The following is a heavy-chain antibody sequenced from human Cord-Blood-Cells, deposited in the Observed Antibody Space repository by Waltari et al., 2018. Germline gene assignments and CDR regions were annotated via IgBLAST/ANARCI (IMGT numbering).Heavy chain of an antibody. D-gene: IGHD3-10*01. CDR1: GFTFSNAW. V-gene: IGHV3-15*01. Sequence: EVQLVESGGGLVKPGGSLRLSCAASGFTFSNAWMSWVRQAPWKGREWVGRIKSKTDGGTTDYAAPVKGRFTISRDDSKNTLYLQMNSLKTEDTAVYYCTTHRKITMVRGVIIDLDYWGQGTLVTVSS. J-gene: IGHJ4*02. CDR3: TTHRKITMVRGVIIDLDY. CDR2: IKSKTDGGTT.